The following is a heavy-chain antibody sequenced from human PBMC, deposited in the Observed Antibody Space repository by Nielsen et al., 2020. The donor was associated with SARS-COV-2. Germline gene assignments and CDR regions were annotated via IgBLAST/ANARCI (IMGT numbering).Heavy chain of an antibody. V-gene: IGHV3-11*05. Sequence: WIRQPPGKGLEWVSYISSSSSYTNYADSVKGRFTISRDNAKNSLYLQMNSLRAEDTAVYYCARGDYSYYYYGMDVWGQGTTVTVSS. CDR2: ISSSSSYT. CDR3: ARGDYSYYYYGMDV. D-gene: IGHD4-11*01. J-gene: IGHJ6*02.